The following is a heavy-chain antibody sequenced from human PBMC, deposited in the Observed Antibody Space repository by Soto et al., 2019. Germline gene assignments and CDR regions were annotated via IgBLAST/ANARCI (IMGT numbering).Heavy chain of an antibody. Sequence: QVQLQQWGAGLLKPSETLSLTCAVYGGSFSGYYWSWIRQPPGKGLEWIGEINHSGSTNYNPSLKSRVTISVDTSKNQFSLKLSSVTAADTAVYYCAREYLVYCSSTSCYGEDYWGQGTLVTVSS. J-gene: IGHJ4*02. V-gene: IGHV4-34*01. CDR2: INHSGST. CDR3: AREYLVYCSSTSCYGEDY. D-gene: IGHD2-2*01. CDR1: GGSFSGYY.